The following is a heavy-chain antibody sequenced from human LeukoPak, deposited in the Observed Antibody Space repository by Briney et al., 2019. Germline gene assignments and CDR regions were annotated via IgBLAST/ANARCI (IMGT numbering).Heavy chain of an antibody. V-gene: IGHV4-39*01. J-gene: IGHJ4*02. CDR1: GGSISSSSYY. Sequence: PSETLSLTCTVSGGSISSSSYYWGWIRQPPGKGLEWIGSIYYGGSTYYNPSLKSRVTISVDTSKNQFSLKLSSVTAADTAVYYCARHLVGYCSSTSCPQFGYWGQGTLVTVSS. CDR3: ARHLVGYCSSTSCPQFGY. CDR2: IYYGGST. D-gene: IGHD2-2*03.